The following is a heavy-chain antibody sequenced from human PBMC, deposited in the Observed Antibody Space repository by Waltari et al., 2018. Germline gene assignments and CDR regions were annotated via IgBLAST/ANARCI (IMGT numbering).Heavy chain of an antibody. CDR3: ARHGTTGTTYVRSQNWFDP. V-gene: IGHV4-39*01. J-gene: IGHJ5*02. CDR2: IYYSGST. D-gene: IGHD1-1*01. Sequence: QLQLQESGPGLVKPSETLSLTCTVSGGSISSSSYYWGWIRQPPGKGLEWIGSIYYSGSTYYNPSLKSRVTISVDTSKNQFSLRLSSVTAADTAVYYCARHGTTGTTYVRSQNWFDPWGQGTLVTVSS. CDR1: GGSISSSSYY.